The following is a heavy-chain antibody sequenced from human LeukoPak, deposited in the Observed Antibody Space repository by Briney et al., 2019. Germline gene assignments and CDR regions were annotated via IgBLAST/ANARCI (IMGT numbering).Heavy chain of an antibody. CDR2: IQPDDSDT. J-gene: IGHJ3*01. CDR1: GFSSTTYW. CDR3: ARPLFSSNYKAFDL. D-gene: IGHD4-11*01. Sequence: GESLTISCRLSGFSSTTYWIAWVRQMPGKGLEWMGVIQPDDSDTTYSPSFQGQVPISADKSINTAFLQWSSLEASDTAMYYCARPLFSSNYKAFDLWGQGTLVTVSS. V-gene: IGHV5-51*01.